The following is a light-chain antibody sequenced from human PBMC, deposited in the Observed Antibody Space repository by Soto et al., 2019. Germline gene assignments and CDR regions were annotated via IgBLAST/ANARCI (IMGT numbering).Light chain of an antibody. CDR1: SSDVGGYNH. CDR2: EVT. Sequence: QSALTQPASVSGSPGQSITISCNGTSSDVGGYNHVSWYQHHPGKAPKRIIYEVTKRPSGVSNRFSGSKSGDTASLTISGLQAEDEADYYCSSHTASTTRIFGTGTKLTVL. CDR3: SSHTASTTRI. V-gene: IGLV2-14*01. J-gene: IGLJ1*01.